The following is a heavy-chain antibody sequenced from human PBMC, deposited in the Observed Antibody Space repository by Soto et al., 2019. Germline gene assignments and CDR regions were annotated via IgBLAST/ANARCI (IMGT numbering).Heavy chain of an antibody. CDR1: GFTFSSYG. Sequence: QVQLVESGGGVVQPGRSLRLSCAASGFTFSSYGMHWVRQAPGKGLEWVAVIWYDGSNKYYADSVKGRFTISRDNSKNTRKLQMNSLRAEDTAVYYCARSERGARIDYWGQGTLVTVSS. V-gene: IGHV3-33*01. CDR3: ARSERGARIDY. D-gene: IGHD1-26*01. J-gene: IGHJ4*02. CDR2: IWYDGSNK.